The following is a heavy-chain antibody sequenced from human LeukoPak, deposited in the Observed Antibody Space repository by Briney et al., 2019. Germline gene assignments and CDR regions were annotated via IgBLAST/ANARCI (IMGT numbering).Heavy chain of an antibody. Sequence: SETLSLTCTVSGDSVGSYYWTWIRQPPGKGLQWIGYIYYSGSTNYNPSLKSRVTISVDTSKNHFSLKLSSVTAADTAMYYCAKYIVGATLDFWGQGTLVTVSS. D-gene: IGHD1-26*01. CDR3: AKYIVGATLDF. J-gene: IGHJ4*02. CDR2: IYYSGST. CDR1: GDSVGSYY. V-gene: IGHV4-59*08.